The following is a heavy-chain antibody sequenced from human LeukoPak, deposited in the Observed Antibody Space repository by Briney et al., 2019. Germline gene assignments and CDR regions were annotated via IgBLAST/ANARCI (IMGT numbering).Heavy chain of an antibody. CDR1: GFTFSSNA. Sequence: QPGRSLRLSCAASGFTFSSNAMHWVRQAPGKGLEWVAVISYDGSNKYYADSVKGRFTISRDNSKNTLYLQMNSLRAEDTAVYYCARDRNYYGSGSYGDAFDIWGQGTMVTVSS. D-gene: IGHD3-10*01. CDR3: ARDRNYYGSGSYGDAFDI. CDR2: ISYDGSNK. J-gene: IGHJ3*02. V-gene: IGHV3-30*04.